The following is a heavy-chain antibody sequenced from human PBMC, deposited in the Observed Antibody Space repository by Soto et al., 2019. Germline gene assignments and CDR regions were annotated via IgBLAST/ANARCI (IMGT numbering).Heavy chain of an antibody. Sequence: SKTLSLTCTVSGGSISSYYWSWIRQPPGKGLEWIGSIYYSGSTYYNPSLKSRVTISVDTSKNQFSLKLSSVTAADTAVYYCARIVWEAGNYGMDVWGQGTTVTVSS. J-gene: IGHJ6*02. CDR2: IYYSGST. CDR1: GGSISSYY. CDR3: ARIVWEAGNYGMDV. V-gene: IGHV4-59*05. D-gene: IGHD3-16*01.